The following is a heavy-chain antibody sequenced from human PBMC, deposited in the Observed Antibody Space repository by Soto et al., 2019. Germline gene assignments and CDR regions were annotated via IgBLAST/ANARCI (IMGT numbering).Heavy chain of an antibody. Sequence: PGGSLRLSCAASGFTFSDYDMYWVCQAPGKGLEWLSYISSGSGTIYYADSVKGRFTISRDNAKNSLYLQMNSLRDEDTAVYYCARPEKTTAYYYYAMDVWGQGTTVTAP. V-gene: IGHV3-48*02. CDR1: GFTFSDYD. D-gene: IGHD4-4*01. CDR2: ISSGSGTI. J-gene: IGHJ6*02. CDR3: ARPEKTTAYYYYAMDV.